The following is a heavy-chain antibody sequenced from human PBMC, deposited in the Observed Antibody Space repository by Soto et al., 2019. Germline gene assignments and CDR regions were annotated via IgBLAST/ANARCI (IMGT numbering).Heavy chain of an antibody. D-gene: IGHD2-15*01. Sequence: QVQLVQSGAEVKKPGASVKVSCKASGYTFTGYYMHWVRQAPGQGLEWMGWINPNSGGTNYAQKFQGWGTMTRDTSISTAYRELSRLRSDVTAVYYCARGKDIVVVVAATGDAFDIWGQGTMVTVSS. CDR3: ARGKDIVVVVAATGDAFDI. V-gene: IGHV1-2*04. J-gene: IGHJ3*02. CDR1: GYTFTGYY. CDR2: INPNSGGT.